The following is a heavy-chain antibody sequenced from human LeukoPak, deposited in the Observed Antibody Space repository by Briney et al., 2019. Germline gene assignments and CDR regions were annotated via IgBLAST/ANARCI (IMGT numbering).Heavy chain of an antibody. J-gene: IGHJ4*02. CDR1: GGSFSGYY. D-gene: IGHD5-18*01. CDR2: INHSGST. Sequence: SETLSLTCAVYGGSFSGYYWSWIRQPPGKGLEWIGEINHSGSTNYNPSLKSRVTISVDTSKNQFSLKLSSVTAADTAVYYCAMRGYSYGPIDYWGQGTLSPSPQ. V-gene: IGHV4-34*01. CDR3: AMRGYSYGPIDY.